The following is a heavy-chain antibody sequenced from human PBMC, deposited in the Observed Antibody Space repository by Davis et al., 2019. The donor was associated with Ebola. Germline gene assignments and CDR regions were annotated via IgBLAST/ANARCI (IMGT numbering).Heavy chain of an antibody. CDR3: AGPTWGNHFDH. V-gene: IGHV4-39*01. CDR1: GGSISSSAYY. Sequence: MPSETLSLTCTVSGGSISSSAYYWGWIRQPPGKELEWIGSIYYGGNTYYNPSLKSRITISVDTSTNHFSLRVTSVTASDTAVYYCAGPTWGNHFDHWGQGILVTVSS. J-gene: IGHJ4*02. D-gene: IGHD7-27*01. CDR2: IYYGGNT.